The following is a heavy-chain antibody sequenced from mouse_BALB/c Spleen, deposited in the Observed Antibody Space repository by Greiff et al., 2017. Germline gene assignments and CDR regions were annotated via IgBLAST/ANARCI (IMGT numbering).Heavy chain of an antibody. CDR1: GYSITSGYY. Sequence: EVHLVESGPGLVKPSQSLSLTCSVTGYSITSGYYWNWIRQFPGNKLEWMGYISYDGSNNYNPSLKNRISITRDTSKNQFFLKLNSVTTEDTATYYCAREAGTLAMDYWGQGTSVTVSS. V-gene: IGHV3-6*02. J-gene: IGHJ4*01. D-gene: IGHD4-1*01. CDR3: AREAGTLAMDY. CDR2: ISYDGSN.